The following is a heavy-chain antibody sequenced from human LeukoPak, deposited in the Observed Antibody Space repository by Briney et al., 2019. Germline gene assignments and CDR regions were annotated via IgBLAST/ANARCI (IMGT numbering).Heavy chain of an antibody. V-gene: IGHV1-18*01. J-gene: IGHJ6*02. Sequence: GASVKVSCKASGYTFTSYGISWVRQAPGQGLEWMGWISAYNGNTNYAQKLQGRVTMTTDTSTSTAYMELRSLRSDDTAVYYCARDPPRSSLRGQYYYYYGMDVWGQGTTVTVSS. CDR1: GYTFTSYG. CDR2: ISAYNGNT. CDR3: ARDPPRSSLRGQYYYYYGMDV.